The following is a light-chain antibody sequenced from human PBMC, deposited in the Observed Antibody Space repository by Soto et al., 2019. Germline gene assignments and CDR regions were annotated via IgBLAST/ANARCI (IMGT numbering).Light chain of an antibody. CDR3: AAWDDRLNGRV. CDR2: SNN. J-gene: IGLJ3*02. Sequence: QPVLTQPPSASGTPGQRVTISCSGSSSNIGSNTVNWYQQVPGTAPKLLIYSNNQRPSGVPDRFSGSKSGTSASLAISGLQSEDEADYYCAAWDDRLNGRVFGGGTKVTVL. CDR1: SSNIGSNT. V-gene: IGLV1-44*01.